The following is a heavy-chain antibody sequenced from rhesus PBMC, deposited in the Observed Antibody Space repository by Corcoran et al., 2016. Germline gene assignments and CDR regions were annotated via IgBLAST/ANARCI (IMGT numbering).Heavy chain of an antibody. V-gene: IGHV4-76*01. J-gene: IGHJ5-2*02. CDR2: IYGSSGST. D-gene: IGHD6-13*01. Sequence: QVQLQESGPGLVKPSETLSLTCAVSVGSLSGGYDCRWIRQPPGKGLDWIGYIYGSSGSTNHNPSLKNRVTMSKDPSKNQCSLKLSSVTAADTAVYYCASRRRSSWPPNSLDVWGRGVLVTVSS. CDR3: ASRRRSSWPPNSLDV. CDR1: VGSLSGGYD.